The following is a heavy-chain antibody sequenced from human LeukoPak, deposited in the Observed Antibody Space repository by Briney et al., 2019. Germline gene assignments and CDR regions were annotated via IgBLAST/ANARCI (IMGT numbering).Heavy chain of an antibody. CDR2: IYHSGST. V-gene: IGHV4-30-2*01. J-gene: IGHJ2*01. D-gene: IGHD6-13*01. Sequence: SETLSLTCTVSGGSISSGGYYWSWLRQPPGKGLEWIGYIYHSGSTYYNPSLKSRVTISVDRSKNQFSLKLSSVTAADTAVYYCASGPSQYSSSWYNWYFDLWGRGTLVTVSS. CDR1: GGSISSGGYY. CDR3: ASGPSQYSSSWYNWYFDL.